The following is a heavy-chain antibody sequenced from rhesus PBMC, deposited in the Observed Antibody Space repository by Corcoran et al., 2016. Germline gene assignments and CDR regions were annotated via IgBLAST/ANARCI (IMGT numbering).Heavy chain of an antibody. D-gene: IGHD2-39*02. CDR3: TRGSGGVRYFEF. Sequence: QVQLVQSGAEVKKPGASVQLSCKASGSTFTRYYINWVRQGPGQVLEWMGWITPSKGNTGYAHEFQGRVTMNRDPSTSTAYMELSSLRSEDTAVYYCTRGSGGVRYFEFWGQGALVTVSS. J-gene: IGHJ1*01. CDR2: ITPSKGNT. V-gene: IGHV1S9*01. CDR1: GSTFTRYY.